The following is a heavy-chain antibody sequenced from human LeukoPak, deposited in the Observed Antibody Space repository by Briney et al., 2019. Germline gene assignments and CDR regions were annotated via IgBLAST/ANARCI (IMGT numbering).Heavy chain of an antibody. J-gene: IGHJ3*02. CDR3: ARSELSCSGGSCPTRYAFDI. Sequence: SETLSLTCTVSGVSISSDSYYWSWIRQSAGKGLEWIGRFYTSGTTNYNPSLKSRVTISVDTSKNQFSLKLRSVTAADTALYYCARSELSCSGGSCPTRYAFDIWGQGTVVTASS. CDR2: FYTSGTT. CDR1: GVSISSDSYY. D-gene: IGHD2-15*01. V-gene: IGHV4-61*02.